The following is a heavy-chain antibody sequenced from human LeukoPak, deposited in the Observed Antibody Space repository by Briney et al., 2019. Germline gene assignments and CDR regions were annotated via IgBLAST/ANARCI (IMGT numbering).Heavy chain of an antibody. D-gene: IGHD3-10*02. J-gene: IGHJ6*04. Sequence: GGSLRLSCTASGFTFSSYNMNWVRPAPGKGLEWVSSISGSGGSTFYADSVKGRFTISRDNSKNTLYLQMNSLRAEDTAVYYCAELGITMIGGVWGKGTTVTISS. CDR1: GFTFSSYN. V-gene: IGHV3-23*01. CDR2: ISGSGGST. CDR3: AELGITMIGGV.